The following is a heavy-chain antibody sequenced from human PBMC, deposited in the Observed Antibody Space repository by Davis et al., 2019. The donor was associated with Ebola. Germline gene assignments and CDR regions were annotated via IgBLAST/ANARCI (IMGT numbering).Heavy chain of an antibody. CDR2: MNPNSGNT. CDR3: ARTSIVGTTTTASDI. J-gene: IGHJ3*02. Sequence: ASVKVSCKASGYTFTSYDINWVRQATGQGLEWMGWMNPNSGNTGYAQKFQGRVTMTRNTSISTAYMEVRSLRSDDTAVYFCARTSIVGTTTTASDIWGQGTMVTVSS. V-gene: IGHV1-8*01. D-gene: IGHD1-26*01. CDR1: GYTFTSYD.